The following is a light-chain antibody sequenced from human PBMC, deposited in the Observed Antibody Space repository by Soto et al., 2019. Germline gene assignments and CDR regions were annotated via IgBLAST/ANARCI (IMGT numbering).Light chain of an antibody. J-gene: IGLJ2*01. Sequence: QSALTQPASVSGSPGQSITISCTATSIDVGDSNYVSWYQHHPGKAPKIMIYEVTNRPSGVSNRFSGSKSGHTASLTISGLQAEDEAAYYCSSYTRSGTVVFGGGTKLTV. V-gene: IGLV2-14*01. CDR1: SIDVGDSNY. CDR3: SSYTRSGTVV. CDR2: EVT.